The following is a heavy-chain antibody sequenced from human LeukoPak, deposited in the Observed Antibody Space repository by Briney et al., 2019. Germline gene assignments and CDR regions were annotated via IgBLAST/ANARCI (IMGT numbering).Heavy chain of an antibody. J-gene: IGHJ5*02. D-gene: IGHD3-16*01. CDR3: ARHLFGSYH. V-gene: IGHV4-34*01. CDR1: GGSFSGYY. Sequence: SETLSLTCGVSGGSFSGYYWNWIRQAPGKGLEWIGEINHNGSTSSNPSLKSRVTIPVDTSKNQFSLKLSSVTAADTAVYYCARHLFGSYHWGQGTLVTVSS. CDR2: INHNGST.